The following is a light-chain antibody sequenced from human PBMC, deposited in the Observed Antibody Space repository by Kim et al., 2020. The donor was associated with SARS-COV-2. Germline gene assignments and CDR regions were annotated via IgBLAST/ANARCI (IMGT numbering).Light chain of an antibody. CDR1: SGHSSNA. J-gene: IGLJ2*01. V-gene: IGLV4-69*01. CDR3: QTWGTGIQV. CDR2: VNNDGSH. Sequence: QAVVTQSPSASASLGASVKLTCILSSGHSSNAIAWHQQQTEKAPRYLMKVNNDGSHSKGDGIPDRFSGSSSGAERYLIISSLQSEDEADYYCQTWGTGIQVFGGGTKVTVL.